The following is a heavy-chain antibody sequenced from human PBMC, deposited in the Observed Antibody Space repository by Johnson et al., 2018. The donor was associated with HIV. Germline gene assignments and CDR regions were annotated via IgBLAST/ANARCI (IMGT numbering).Heavy chain of an antibody. CDR1: GFNFDDYG. CDR3: ARGFLVGLPFDI. CDR2: ISGDGSDT. V-gene: IGHV3-20*04. Sequence: VQLVESGGGLVQPGGSLRLSCAASGFNFDDYGMTWVRQAPGKGLEWVSGISGDGSDTMYADSVKGRFTISRDNAKNSLYLQMNSLRAEDTALYYCARGFLVGLPFDIWGQ. J-gene: IGHJ3*02. D-gene: IGHD1-26*01.